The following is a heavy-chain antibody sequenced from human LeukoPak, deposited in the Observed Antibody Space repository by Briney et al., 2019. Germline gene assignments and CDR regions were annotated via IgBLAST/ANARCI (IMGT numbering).Heavy chain of an antibody. CDR3: AKGQITMVRGVISYTSLDY. Sequence: GGSLRLSCAASGFSVSSHFMNWVRQAPGKGLEWVSAISGSGGSTYYADSVKGRFTISRDNSKNTLYLQMNSLRAEDTAVYYCAKGQITMVRGVISYTSLDYWGQGTLVTVSS. CDR2: ISGSGGST. CDR1: GFSVSSHF. D-gene: IGHD3-10*01. V-gene: IGHV3-23*01. J-gene: IGHJ4*02.